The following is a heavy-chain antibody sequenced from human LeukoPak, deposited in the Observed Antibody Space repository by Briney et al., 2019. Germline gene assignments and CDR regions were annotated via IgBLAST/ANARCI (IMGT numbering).Heavy chain of an antibody. J-gene: IGHJ6*02. D-gene: IGHD4-17*01. Sequence: GGSLRLSCAASGFTFSSYSMNWVRQAPGKGLEWVSSISSSSSYIYYADSVKGRFTISRDNAKNSLYLQMNSLRAEDTDVYSFEYGSRRMTTVAMGTYYYYGMDVWGQGTTVTVSS. CDR2: ISSSSSYI. CDR3: EYGSRRMTTVAMGTYYYYGMDV. CDR1: GFTFSSYS. V-gene: IGHV3-21*01.